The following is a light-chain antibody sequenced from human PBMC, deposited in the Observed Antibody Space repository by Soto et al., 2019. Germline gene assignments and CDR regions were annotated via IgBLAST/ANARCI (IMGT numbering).Light chain of an antibody. CDR3: QQRSNWPWT. J-gene: IGKJ1*01. V-gene: IGKV3-15*01. CDR2: GAS. Sequence: EIVMTQSPATLSVSPGEGATLSCRTSQSISTNVAWYQQRPGQAPRLLIYGASTRTTGIPARFRGSGSGTEFTLTISSLQSEDFAVYYCQQRSNWPWTFGQGTKVEIK. CDR1: QSISTN.